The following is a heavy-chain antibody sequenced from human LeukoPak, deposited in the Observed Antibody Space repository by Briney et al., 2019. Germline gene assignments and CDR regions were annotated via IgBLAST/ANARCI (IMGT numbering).Heavy chain of an antibody. J-gene: IGHJ3*02. CDR2: IKEDGSEK. V-gene: IGHV3-7*01. CDR3: ARGALGMSGRIVDAFDI. D-gene: IGHD1-14*01. Sequence: GGSLRLSCVASGFPFSSYWMSWVRQAPGQGLQWVADIKEDGSEKYYVDSVKGRFTISRDNAKNSLYLQMNSLRAEDTAVYYCARGALGMSGRIVDAFDIWGQGTRVTVSS. CDR1: GFPFSSYW.